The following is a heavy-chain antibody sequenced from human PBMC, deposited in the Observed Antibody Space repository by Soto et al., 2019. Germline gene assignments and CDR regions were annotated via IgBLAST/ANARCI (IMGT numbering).Heavy chain of an antibody. D-gene: IGHD3-10*01. Sequence: DSVKVSCKTSALTFSSSGVHWVRQAPGQRLEWMGWINAGNGNTKYSQKFQGRVTITRDTSASTAYMELSSLRSEDTAVYYCARDQPTGGSGSYYNVKGILGPWGQGTLVTVSS. CDR2: INAGNGNT. V-gene: IGHV1-3*01. CDR1: ALTFSSSG. J-gene: IGHJ5*02. CDR3: ARDQPTGGSGSYYNVKGILGP.